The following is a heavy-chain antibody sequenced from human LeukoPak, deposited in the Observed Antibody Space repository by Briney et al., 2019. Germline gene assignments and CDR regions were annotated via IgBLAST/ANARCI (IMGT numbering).Heavy chain of an antibody. CDR1: GYTFTSYY. J-gene: IGHJ4*02. V-gene: IGHV1-46*01. CDR2: INPSGGST. D-gene: IGHD5-18*01. CDR3: ARDGTRIRGYSYGDLDY. Sequence: ASVKVSCKASGYTFTSYYMHWVRQAPGQGLEWMGIINPSGGSTSYAQKFQGRVTMTRDTSTSTVYMELSSLRSEDTAVYYCARDGTRIRGYSYGDLDYWGQGTLVTVSS.